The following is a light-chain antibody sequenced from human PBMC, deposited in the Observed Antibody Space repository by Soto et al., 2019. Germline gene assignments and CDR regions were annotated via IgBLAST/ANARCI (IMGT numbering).Light chain of an antibody. Sequence: VLTQSPCTLSLSPGESATLSCRASQSISSSYLAWYQQKPGQAHRLLIYGASNRATAIPDRFSGSGSGTDLTITISRLEPEDFEVDECQQSEDSPGTFGQGTKVDIK. J-gene: IGKJ1*01. V-gene: IGKV3-20*01. CDR2: GAS. CDR1: QSISSSY. CDR3: QQSEDSPGT.